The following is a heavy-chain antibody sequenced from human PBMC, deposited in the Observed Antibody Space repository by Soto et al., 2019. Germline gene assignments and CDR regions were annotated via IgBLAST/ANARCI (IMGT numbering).Heavy chain of an antibody. D-gene: IGHD3-22*01. CDR2: IYYSGST. CDR3: ARSSYYYDSSGYPQYKYYYYYYGMDV. J-gene: IGHJ6*02. Sequence: PSETLSLTCTVSVGSISSYYWSWIRQPPGNGLELIGYIYYSGSTNYNPSLKSRVTISGDTSKNQFSLKLSSVTAADTAVYYCARSSYYYDSSGYPQYKYYYYYYGMDVWGQGTPVTVSS. V-gene: IGHV4-59*01. CDR1: VGSISSYY.